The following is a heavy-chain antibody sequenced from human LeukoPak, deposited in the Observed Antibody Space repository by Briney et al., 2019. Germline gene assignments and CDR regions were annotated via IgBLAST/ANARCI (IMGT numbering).Heavy chain of an antibody. V-gene: IGHV3-7*01. CDR2: IKQDGSEK. D-gene: IGHD4-23*01. J-gene: IGHJ4*02. CDR1: GFTFSSNW. Sequence: PGGSLRLSCAASGFTFSSNWMSWVRQAPGKGLEWVANIKQDGSEKYYVDSVKGRFTISRDNAKKSLYLQMNSLRAEDTAVYYCARSIAGPRWVDYWGQGTLVTVSS. CDR3: ARSIAGPRWVDY.